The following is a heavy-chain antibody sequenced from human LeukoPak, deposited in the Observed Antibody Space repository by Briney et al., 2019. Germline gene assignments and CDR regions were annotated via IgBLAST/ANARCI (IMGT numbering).Heavy chain of an antibody. Sequence: PGGSLRLSCAASGFTVSSNYMSWVRQAPGKGLEWVSVIYSGGSTYYADSVKGRFTISRDNSKNTQYLQMNSLRAEDTAVYYCARSLGGAVTTEAFDYWGQGTLVTVSS. CDR1: GFTVSSNY. CDR2: IYSGGST. D-gene: IGHD4-17*01. V-gene: IGHV3-53*01. J-gene: IGHJ4*02. CDR3: ARSLGGAVTTEAFDY.